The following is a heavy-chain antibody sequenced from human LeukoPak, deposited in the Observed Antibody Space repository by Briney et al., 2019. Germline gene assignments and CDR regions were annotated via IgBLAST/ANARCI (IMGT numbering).Heavy chain of an antibody. Sequence: PGGSLRLSCAASGFTFSSYAMSWVRQAPGKGLEWVSVISGGGGSTYYADSVKGRFTISRDNSKSTLYLQMDSLRAEDTAVYYCAKAGSSSGWRGIGYWGQGTLVTVSS. CDR3: AKAGSSSGWRGIGY. CDR1: GFTFSSYA. J-gene: IGHJ4*02. D-gene: IGHD6-19*01. V-gene: IGHV3-23*01. CDR2: ISGGGGST.